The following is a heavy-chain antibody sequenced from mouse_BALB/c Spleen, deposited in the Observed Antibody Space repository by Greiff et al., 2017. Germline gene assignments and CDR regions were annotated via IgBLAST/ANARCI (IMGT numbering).Heavy chain of an antibody. CDR2: ISSGGST. J-gene: IGHJ1*01. CDR1: GFTFSSYA. V-gene: IGHV5-6-5*01. Sequence: EVKVVESGGGLVKPGGSLKLSCAASGFTFSSYAMSWVRQTPEKRLEWVASISSGGSTYYPDSVKGRFTISRDNARNILYLQMSSLRSEDTAMYYCAREGITTRYFDVWGAGTTVTVSS. D-gene: IGHD1-2*01. CDR3: AREGITTRYFDV.